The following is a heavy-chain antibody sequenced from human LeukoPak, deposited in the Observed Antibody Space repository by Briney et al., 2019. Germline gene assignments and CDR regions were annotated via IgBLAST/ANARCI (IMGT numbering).Heavy chain of an antibody. CDR2: ISYDGSNK. Sequence: GGSLRLSCAASGFTFSSYAMHWVRQAPGKGLEWVAVISYDGSNKYYADSVKGRSTISRDNSKNTLYLQMNSLRAEDTAVYYCARDGRIAVAGTGGFDYWGQGTLVTVSS. CDR1: GFTFSSYA. D-gene: IGHD6-19*01. J-gene: IGHJ4*02. V-gene: IGHV3-30-3*01. CDR3: ARDGRIAVAGTGGFDY.